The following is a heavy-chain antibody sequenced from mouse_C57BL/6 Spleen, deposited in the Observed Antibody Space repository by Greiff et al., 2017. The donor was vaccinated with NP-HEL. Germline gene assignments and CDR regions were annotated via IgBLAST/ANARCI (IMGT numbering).Heavy chain of an antibody. D-gene: IGHD1-1*01. V-gene: IGHV5-12*01. Sequence: EVQLQESGGGLVQPGGSLKLSCAASGFTFSDYYMYWVRQTPEKRLEWVAYISNGGGSTYYPDTVKGRFTISRDNAKNTLYLQMSRLKSEDTAMYYCASGITTVVANYAMDYWGQGTSVTVSS. CDR1: GFTFSDYY. CDR3: ASGITTVVANYAMDY. CDR2: ISNGGGST. J-gene: IGHJ4*01.